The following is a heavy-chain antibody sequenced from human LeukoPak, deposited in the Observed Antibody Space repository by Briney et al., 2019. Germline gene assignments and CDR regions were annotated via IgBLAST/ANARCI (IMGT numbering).Heavy chain of an antibody. CDR3: ARVRGLCSTSCFGKNWFDP. J-gene: IGHJ5*02. Sequence: GGSLRLSCAASGFTFSSYWMSWVRQAPGKGLEWVANIKQDGSEKYYVDSVKGRFTISRDNAKNSLYLQMNSPRAEDTAVYHCARVRGLCSTSCFGKNWFDPWGQGTLVTVSS. V-gene: IGHV3-7*01. D-gene: IGHD2-2*01. CDR1: GFTFSSYW. CDR2: IKQDGSEK.